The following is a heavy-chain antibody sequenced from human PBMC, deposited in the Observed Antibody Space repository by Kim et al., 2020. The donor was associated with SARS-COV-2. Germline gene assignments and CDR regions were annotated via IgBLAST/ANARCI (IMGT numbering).Heavy chain of an antibody. CDR3: AKDRFYFDY. CDR2: GRT. Sequence: GRTCYAEGVKGRFTIFRDKAKNTLYLQMNSLRAEDRAVYYCAKDRFYFDYWGQGTLVTVSS. J-gene: IGHJ4*02. V-gene: IGHV3-23*01.